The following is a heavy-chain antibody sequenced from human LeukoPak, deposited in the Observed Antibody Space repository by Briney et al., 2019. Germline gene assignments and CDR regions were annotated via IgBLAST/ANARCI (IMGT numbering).Heavy chain of an antibody. V-gene: IGHV4-34*01. CDR2: INHSGST. CDR3: ARVPTVTYAQFDP. CDR1: GGSFSDYY. J-gene: IGHJ5*02. D-gene: IGHD4-17*01. Sequence: SESLSLTCAVYGGSFSDYYWNWIRQPPGKGLEWIGEINHSGSTNSNPSLKSRVTISVDTSKNQFSLKVNSVTAADTAVYFCARVPTVTYAQFDPWGQGILVTVSS.